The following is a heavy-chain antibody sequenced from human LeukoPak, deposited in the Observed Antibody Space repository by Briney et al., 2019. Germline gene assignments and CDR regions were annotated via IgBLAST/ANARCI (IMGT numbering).Heavy chain of an antibody. Sequence: PGRSLRLSCAASGFTFSSYAMRWVRQAPGKGLEWVAVISYDGSNKYYADSVKGRFTISRDNSKNTLYLQMNSLRAEDTAVYYCARVVAGGQQLFFGMDVWGQGTTVTVSS. CDR3: ARVVAGGQQLFFGMDV. CDR2: ISYDGSNK. J-gene: IGHJ6*02. V-gene: IGHV3-30-3*01. D-gene: IGHD6-13*01. CDR1: GFTFSSYA.